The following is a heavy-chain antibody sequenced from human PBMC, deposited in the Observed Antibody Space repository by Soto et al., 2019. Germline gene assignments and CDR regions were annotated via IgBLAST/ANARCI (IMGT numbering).Heavy chain of an antibody. Sequence: QVQLQESGPGLVKPAETLSLSCTVAGDSITKISSRGDYWGCIRQAPVKGLEWIGSIYYIGSTFYNPSLKSRLTMSVDTYNNEFSLKLSSVTAADTAVYYCARNPRDDEDSSGYFDYWGRGTLVTVSS. V-gene: IGHV4-39*01. D-gene: IGHD3-22*01. CDR1: GDSITKISSRGDY. CDR3: ARNPRDDEDSSGYFDY. CDR2: IYYIGST. J-gene: IGHJ4*02.